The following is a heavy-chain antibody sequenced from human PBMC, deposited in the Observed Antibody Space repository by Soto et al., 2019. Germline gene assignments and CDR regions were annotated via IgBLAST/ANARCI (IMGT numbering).Heavy chain of an antibody. D-gene: IGHD5-18*01. V-gene: IGHV3-11*06. CDR1: GFTFSDHY. CDR2: ISYASSNT. Sequence: GGSLRLSCAASGFTFSDHYMSWIRQAPGKGLEWISSISYASSNTHDADSVKGRFIISRDNAKSSLYLQMNSLRAEDTAVYYCAKDPRRGSLIQPWFARAFDYWGQGTLVTVSS. CDR3: AKDPRRGSLIQPWFARAFDY. J-gene: IGHJ4*02.